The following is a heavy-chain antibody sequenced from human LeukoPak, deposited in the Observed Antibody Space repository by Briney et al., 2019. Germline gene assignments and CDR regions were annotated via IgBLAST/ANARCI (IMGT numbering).Heavy chain of an antibody. J-gene: IGHJ4*02. V-gene: IGHV3-74*01. D-gene: IGHD6-19*01. CDR1: GFTFSSYW. CDR3: AGGSTQYSSGWYGLDY. Sequence: GGSLRLSCAVSGFTFSSYWIHWVRQAPGKGLVWVSRVNSDGSSTTYADSVKGRFTISRDNAKNTLYLQMNSLRAEDTAVYYCAGGSTQYSSGWYGLDYWGQGTLVTVSS. CDR2: VNSDGSST.